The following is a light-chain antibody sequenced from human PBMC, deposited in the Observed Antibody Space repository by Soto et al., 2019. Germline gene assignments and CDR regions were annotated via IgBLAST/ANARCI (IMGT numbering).Light chain of an antibody. Sequence: EVVMTQSPATLSVSPGERATLSCRASESVSTNLAWYRQKSGQSPRLLISGASTRAAGISDRFRGSGSGTEFTLTISSLRSEDSAIYYCQQYFEWPPMTFGQGTKVDIK. J-gene: IGKJ1*01. CDR3: QQYFEWPPMT. CDR1: ESVSTN. V-gene: IGKV3-15*01. CDR2: GAS.